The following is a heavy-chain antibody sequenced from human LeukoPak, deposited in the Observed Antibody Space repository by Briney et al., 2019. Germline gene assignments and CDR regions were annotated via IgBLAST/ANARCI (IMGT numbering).Heavy chain of an antibody. CDR2: TYYRSKWYN. CDR1: GDSVSSNSAA. Sequence: SQTLSLTCAISGDSVSSNSAAWNWIRQSPSRGLEWLGRTYYRSKWYNDYAVPVRSRITINPDTSKNQFSPQLNSVTPEDTAVYYCARFYYDTSGHGAFDIWGQGTMVTVSS. V-gene: IGHV6-1*01. D-gene: IGHD3-22*01. J-gene: IGHJ3*02. CDR3: ARFYYDTSGHGAFDI.